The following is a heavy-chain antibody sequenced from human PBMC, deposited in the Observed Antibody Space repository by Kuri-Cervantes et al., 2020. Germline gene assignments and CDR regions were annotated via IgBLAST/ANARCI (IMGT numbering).Heavy chain of an antibody. Sequence: ASANASCKVSGYTLTELSMHWVRQAPGNRLEWMGGFDPEDGETIYGQKFQGRVTMPEDTSTDTAYMKLSSLRSEDTAVYYCATVISGREGEFDYWGQGTLVTVSS. D-gene: IGHD5-12*01. CDR1: GYTLTELS. J-gene: IGHJ4*02. CDR3: ATVISGREGEFDY. V-gene: IGHV1-24*01. CDR2: FDPEDGET.